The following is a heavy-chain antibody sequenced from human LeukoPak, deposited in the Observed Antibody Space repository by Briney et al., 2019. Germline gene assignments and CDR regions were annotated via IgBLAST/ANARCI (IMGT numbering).Heavy chain of an antibody. D-gene: IGHD3-22*01. V-gene: IGHV1-8*01. Sequence: ASVKVSCKASGYTFTSYDINWVRQATGQGLEWMGWMNPNSGNTGCAQKFQGRVTMTRNTSISTAYMELSSLRSEDTAVYYCARVYDSSGYFPRAFDYWGQGTLVTVSS. CDR2: MNPNSGNT. CDR1: GYTFTSYD. J-gene: IGHJ4*02. CDR3: ARVYDSSGYFPRAFDY.